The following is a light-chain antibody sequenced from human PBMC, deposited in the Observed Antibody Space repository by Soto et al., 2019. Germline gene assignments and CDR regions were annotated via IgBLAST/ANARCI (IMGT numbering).Light chain of an antibody. CDR2: GVS. J-gene: IGLJ2*01. V-gene: IGLV2-14*01. Sequence: QSVLTQPASVSGSPGQSIAISCTGSGSDVGGYNYVSWYQQHPGKAPKLIIYGVSHRPSGVSPRFSASRSAYTASLTISGLQAEDEAEYYCSSFTRSNTLVFGGGTKLTVL. CDR1: GSDVGGYNY. CDR3: SSFTRSNTLV.